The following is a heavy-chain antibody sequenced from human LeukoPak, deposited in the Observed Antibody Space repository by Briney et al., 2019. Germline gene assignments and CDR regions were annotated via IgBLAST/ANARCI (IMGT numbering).Heavy chain of an antibody. CDR3: ARVGYDYNWYDAFDI. CDR1: AFTFSGYS. Sequence: KAGGSLRLSCVVSAFTFSGYSMHWVRQAPGKGLEWGAFISHDGSNKYCADSLKGRFTISRDNSKNTLFLQMNSLRPEDTAVYYCARVGYDYNWYDAFDIWGEGTMVTVSS. J-gene: IGHJ3*02. V-gene: IGHV3-30*04. CDR2: ISHDGSNK. D-gene: IGHD1-1*01.